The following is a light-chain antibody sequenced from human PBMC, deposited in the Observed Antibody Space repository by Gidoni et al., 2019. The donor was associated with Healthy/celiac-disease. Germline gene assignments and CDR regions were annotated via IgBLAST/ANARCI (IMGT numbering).Light chain of an antibody. Sequence: SYVLTQPSSVSVAPGQTARITCGGNNIGSKSVHWYQQKPGQAPVLVVYDDSDRPSGSPERFSSSNSGNTATLTISRVEAGDEADYYCQVWDSSSDHVVFGGGTKLTVL. CDR2: DDS. V-gene: IGLV3-21*02. J-gene: IGLJ2*01. CDR1: NIGSKS. CDR3: QVWDSSSDHVV.